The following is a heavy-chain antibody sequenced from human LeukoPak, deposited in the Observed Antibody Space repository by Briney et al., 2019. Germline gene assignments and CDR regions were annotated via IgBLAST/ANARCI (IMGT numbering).Heavy chain of an antibody. V-gene: IGHV4-34*01. CDR1: GGSFSGYY. J-gene: IGHJ4*02. CDR3: ARGLIVGATPFDY. CDR2: INHSGST. Sequence: SETLSLTCAVYGGSFSGYYWSWIRQPPGKGLEWIGEINHSGSTNYNPSLKSRDTISVDTSKNQFSLKLSSVTAADTAVYYCARGLIVGATPFDYWGQGTLVTVSS. D-gene: IGHD1-26*01.